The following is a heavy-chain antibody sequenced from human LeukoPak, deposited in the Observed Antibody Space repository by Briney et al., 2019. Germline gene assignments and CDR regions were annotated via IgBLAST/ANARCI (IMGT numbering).Heavy chain of an antibody. D-gene: IGHD4-23*01. CDR3: ARANSPSFTPRGFDP. J-gene: IGHJ5*02. CDR2: IYPGDSDT. CDR1: GYSFTSYW. V-gene: IGHV5-51*01. Sequence: GESLKISCKGSGYSFTSYWIGWVRQMPGKGLGWMGIIYPGDSDTRYSPSFQGQVTISADKSISTAYLQWSSLKASDTAMYYCARANSPSFTPRGFDPWGQGTLVTVSS.